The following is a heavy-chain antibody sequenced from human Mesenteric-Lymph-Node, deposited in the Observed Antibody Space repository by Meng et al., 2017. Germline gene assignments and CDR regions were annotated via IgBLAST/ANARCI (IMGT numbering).Heavy chain of an antibody. V-gene: IGHV1-69*06. Sequence: SVKVSCKASGGTFSSYAISWVRQAPGQGLEWMGGIIPIFGTANYAQKFQGRVTITADKSTSTAYMELSSLRAEDTAVYYCARDGFPRGAEYDYWGQGALVTVSS. CDR2: IIPIFGTA. CDR3: ARDGFPRGAEYDY. D-gene: IGHD2/OR15-2a*01. CDR1: GGTFSSYA. J-gene: IGHJ4*02.